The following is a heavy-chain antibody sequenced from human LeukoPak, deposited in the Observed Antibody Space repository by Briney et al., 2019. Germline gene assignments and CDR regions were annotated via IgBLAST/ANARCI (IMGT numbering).Heavy chain of an antibody. J-gene: IGHJ3*02. CDR2: IKQDGSEK. CDR3: ARVRGAQGYAFDI. V-gene: IGHV3-7*03. CDR1: GFTFSSYW. D-gene: IGHD1-26*01. Sequence: GGSLRLSCAASGFTFSSYWMSWVRQAPGKGLEWVANIKQDGSEKYYVDSVKGRFTISRDSAKNSLYLQMNSLRAEDTAVYYCARVRGAQGYAFDIWGQGTMVTVSS.